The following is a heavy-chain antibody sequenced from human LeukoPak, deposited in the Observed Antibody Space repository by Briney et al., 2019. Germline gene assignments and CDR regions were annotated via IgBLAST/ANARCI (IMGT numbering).Heavy chain of an antibody. Sequence: GGSLRLSCAASGFSFSDAWMSWVRQIPGKGLEWVARIESKTDGGTTDYAAPVKGRFTISRDDSTNTLYLQMNSLKSEDTAVYFCSHYGSGRKFDYWGQGILVTVSS. J-gene: IGHJ4*02. CDR3: SHYGSGRKFDY. CDR1: GFSFSDAW. D-gene: IGHD3-10*01. CDR2: IESKTDGGTT. V-gene: IGHV3-15*04.